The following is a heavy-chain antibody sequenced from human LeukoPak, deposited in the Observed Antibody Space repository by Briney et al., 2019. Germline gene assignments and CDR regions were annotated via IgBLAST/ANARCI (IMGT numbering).Heavy chain of an antibody. CDR1: GGSFSGYY. CDR3: ARFRVYDSSGYYYAFDI. CDR2: INHSGST. J-gene: IGHJ3*02. D-gene: IGHD3-22*01. V-gene: IGHV4-34*01. Sequence: SETLSLTCAVYGGSFSGYYWSWIRQPPGKGLEWIGEINHSGSTNYNPSLKSRVTISVDTSKNQFSLKLSSVTAADTAVYYCARFRVYDSSGYYYAFDIWGQGTMVTVSS.